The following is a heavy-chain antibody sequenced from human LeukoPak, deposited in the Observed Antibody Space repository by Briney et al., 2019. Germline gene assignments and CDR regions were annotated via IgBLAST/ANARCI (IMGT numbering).Heavy chain of an antibody. J-gene: IGHJ4*02. CDR3: ASHGSSYDYVWGSYRPLNY. V-gene: IGHV1-69*13. CDR1: GGTFSSYA. D-gene: IGHD3-16*02. Sequence: SVKVSCKASGGTFSSYAISWVRQAPGQGLEWMGGIIPIFGTANYAQKFQGRVTITADESTSTAYMELSSLRSEDTAVYYCASHGSSYDYVWGSYRPLNYWGQGTLVTVSS. CDR2: IIPIFGTA.